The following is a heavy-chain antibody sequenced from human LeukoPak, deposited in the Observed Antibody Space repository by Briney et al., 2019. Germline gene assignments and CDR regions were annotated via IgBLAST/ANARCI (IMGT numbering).Heavy chain of an antibody. CDR2: ISPYNGNT. D-gene: IGHD5-24*01. V-gene: IGHV1-18*01. Sequence: ASLKVSCKASGYTFSNYGISWVRQAPGQGLEWMGWISPYNGNTDYAQKLQGRVTMTTDTSTTTGYMELRSLRSDDTAVYYCARGWLQPYWYFDLWGRGTVVTVSS. CDR1: GYTFSNYG. J-gene: IGHJ2*01. CDR3: ARGWLQPYWYFDL.